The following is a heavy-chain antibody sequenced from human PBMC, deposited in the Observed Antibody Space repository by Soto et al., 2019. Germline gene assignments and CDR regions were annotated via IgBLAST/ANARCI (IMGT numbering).Heavy chain of an antibody. V-gene: IGHV1-46*01. CDR2: INPSGGST. J-gene: IGHJ4*02. CDR3: ARSLLLWFGELAFDY. Sequence: QVQLVQSGAEVKKPGASVKVSCKASGYTFTSYYMHWVRQAPGQGLEWMGIINPSGGSTSYAQKFQGRVTMTRDTSTSTVYMGLSSLRSEDTAVYYCARSLLLWFGELAFDYWGQGTLVTVSS. CDR1: GYTFTSYY. D-gene: IGHD3-10*01.